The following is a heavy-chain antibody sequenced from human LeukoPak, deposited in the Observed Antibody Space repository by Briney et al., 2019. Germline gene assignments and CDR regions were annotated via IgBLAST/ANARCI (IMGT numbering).Heavy chain of an antibody. J-gene: IGHJ4*02. CDR1: GGSISSNTYY. D-gene: IGHD6-13*01. CDR3: AKDMLNELVPTTFDY. Sequence: SETLSLTCTVSGGSISSNTYYWGWIRQPPGKGLEWIGSIYYSGSTYYNPSLKSRVTISVDTSKNQFSLKLSSVTAEDTAVYYCAKDMLNELVPTTFDYWGQGTLVTVSS. V-gene: IGHV4-39*07. CDR2: IYYSGST.